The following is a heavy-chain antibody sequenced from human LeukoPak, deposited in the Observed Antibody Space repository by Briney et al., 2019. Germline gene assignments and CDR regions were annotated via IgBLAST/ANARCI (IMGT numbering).Heavy chain of an antibody. J-gene: IGHJ4*02. CDR3: ARTPVGFNTVTPTDVRY. V-gene: IGHV1-18*01. Sequence: ASVKVSCKASGYTFTSYGFSWVRQAPGQGLEWMGWISAYNGDTNYAQKFQGRVTLTTEKSTTTAYMELRSLRSDDTAMYYRARTPVGFNTVTPTDVRYWGQGTLVTVSS. CDR2: ISAYNGDT. D-gene: IGHD4-17*01. CDR1: GYTFTSYG.